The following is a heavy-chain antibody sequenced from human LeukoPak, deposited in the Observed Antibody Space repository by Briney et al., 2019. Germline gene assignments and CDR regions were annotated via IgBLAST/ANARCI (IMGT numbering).Heavy chain of an antibody. CDR1: GGTFSSYA. CDR3: ARESDGVVVPADLHY. CDR2: IIPILGIA. Sequence: ASVKVSCKASGGTFSSYAISWVRQAPGQGLEWMGRIIPILGIANDAQKFQGRVTITADKSTSTAYMELSSLRSEDTAVYYCARESDGVVVPADLHYWGQGTLVTVSS. J-gene: IGHJ4*02. D-gene: IGHD2-2*01. V-gene: IGHV1-69*04.